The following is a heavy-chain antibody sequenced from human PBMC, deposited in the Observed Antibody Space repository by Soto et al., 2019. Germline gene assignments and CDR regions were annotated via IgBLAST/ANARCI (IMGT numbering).Heavy chain of an antibody. V-gene: IGHV4-31*03. D-gene: IGHD1-26*01. J-gene: IGHJ5*02. CDR2: IYYSGST. CDR1: GGSISSGGYY. CDR3: ARWQVGGPGWREDYVGGATTSYWFDP. Sequence: PSDTLSLTCTVSGGSISSGGYYWSWIRQHPGKGLEWIGYIYYSGSTYYNPSLKSRVTISVDTSKNQFSLKLSSVTAADTAVYYCARWQVGGPGWREDYVGGATTSYWFDPWGQGTLVTVSS.